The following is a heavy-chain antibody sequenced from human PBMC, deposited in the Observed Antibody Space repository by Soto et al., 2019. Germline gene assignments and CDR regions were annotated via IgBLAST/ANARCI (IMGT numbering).Heavy chain of an antibody. J-gene: IGHJ4*02. D-gene: IGHD4-17*01. Sequence: SETLSLTCTVSGDSISSASYFWGWIRQPPGKGLEWIGSVYFVGNSYYNPSLKSRASMSVYASKTQFSRRLRSMTAADTGVYYCVRFYGGCVNGVKRRYFVFWGEGALVSV. CDR1: GDSISSASYF. V-gene: IGHV4-39*01. CDR2: VYFVGNS. CDR3: VRFYGGCVNGVKRRYFVF.